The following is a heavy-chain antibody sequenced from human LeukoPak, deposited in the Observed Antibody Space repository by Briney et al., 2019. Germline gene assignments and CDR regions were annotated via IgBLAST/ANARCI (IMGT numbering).Heavy chain of an antibody. J-gene: IGHJ5*02. CDR3: ARVPVNIWENWFDP. D-gene: IGHD1-26*01. CDR2: IYYSGST. CDR1: GDSISSGGYS. V-gene: IGHV4-30-4*07. Sequence: SETLSLTCAVPGDSISSGGYSWSWIRQPPGKGLEWIGYIYYSGSTYYNPSLKSRVTISVDTSKNQFSLKLSSVTAADTAVYYCARVPVNIWENWFDPWGQGTLVTVSS.